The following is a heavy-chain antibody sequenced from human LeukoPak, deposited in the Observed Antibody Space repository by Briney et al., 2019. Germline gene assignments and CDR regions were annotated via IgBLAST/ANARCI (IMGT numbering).Heavy chain of an antibody. CDR2: INHSGST. D-gene: IGHD6-13*01. CDR1: GGSFSGYY. J-gene: IGHJ5*02. V-gene: IGHV4-34*01. CDR3: ATGQGSSSWYTSPAGGWFDL. Sequence: SETLSLTSAVSGGSFSGYYWSWISQPPGKGLEWIGEINHSGSTNYNPSLKSRVTISVDTSKNQFSLKLSSVTAADTAVYYYATGQGSSSWYTSPAGGWFDLWGQGTLVTVSS.